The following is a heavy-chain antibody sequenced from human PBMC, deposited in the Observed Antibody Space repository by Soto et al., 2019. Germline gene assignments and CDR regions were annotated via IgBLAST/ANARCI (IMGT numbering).Heavy chain of an antibody. Sequence: GGSLRLSCAASGFTFSSDAMSWVRQAPGKGLEWVSAISGSGGSTSYADSVKGGFTISRGNSKNTLYLQMNSLRAEGTAVYYCAKDPLPKVGGWQYSFDIWGQGTMVTVSS. V-gene: IGHV3-23*01. CDR1: GFTFSSDA. CDR3: AKDPLPKVGGWQYSFDI. D-gene: IGHD3-16*01. J-gene: IGHJ3*02. CDR2: ISGSGGST.